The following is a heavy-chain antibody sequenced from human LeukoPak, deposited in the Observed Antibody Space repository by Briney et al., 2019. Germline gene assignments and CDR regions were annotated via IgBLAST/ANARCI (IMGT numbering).Heavy chain of an antibody. D-gene: IGHD2-15*01. CDR3: ARGAPLVVVTTAAFDI. CDR1: GFTFSSYS. V-gene: IGHV3-48*02. Sequence: QAGGSLRLSWAPSGFTFSSYSMNWVRQAPGKGLEWVSYISSSSSTIYYADSVKGRFTISRDNAKNYLYLQMNSLRDEDAAVYYCARGAPLVVVTTAAFDIWGQGTMVTVSS. CDR2: ISSSSSTI. J-gene: IGHJ3*02.